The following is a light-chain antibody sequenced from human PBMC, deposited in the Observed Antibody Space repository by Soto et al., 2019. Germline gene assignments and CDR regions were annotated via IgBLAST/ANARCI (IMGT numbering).Light chain of an antibody. J-gene: IGLJ2*01. Sequence: QSALTQPASVSGSPGQSITISCTGTSSDVGGYNYVSRYQQHPGKAPKLMIYDVSNRPSGVSNRFSGSKSGNTASLTISGLQAGDEADYYCSSYTSSSTLVVFGGGTKLTVL. V-gene: IGLV2-14*01. CDR3: SSYTSSSTLVV. CDR2: DVS. CDR1: SSDVGGYNY.